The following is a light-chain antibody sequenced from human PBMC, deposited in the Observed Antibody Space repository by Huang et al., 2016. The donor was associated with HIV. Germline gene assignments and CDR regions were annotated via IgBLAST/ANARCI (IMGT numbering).Light chain of an antibody. CDR1: QTINNN. J-gene: IGKJ2*01. CDR3: QQYSIWPYT. CDR2: GAS. Sequence: EVMMTQSPATLSVSPGERTNISGRASQTINNNLAWFQQKPVQSPRPLMYGASARAAGIPARFSGSGSGTEFTLTISSAQSEDFTLYYCQQYSIWPYTFGQGTKLEMK. V-gene: IGKV3-15*01.